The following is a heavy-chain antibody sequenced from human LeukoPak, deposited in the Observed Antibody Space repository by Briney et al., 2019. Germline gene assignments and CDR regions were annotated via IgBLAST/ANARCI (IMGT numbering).Heavy chain of an antibody. Sequence: SETLSLTCTVSGYSISSGYYWSWIRQPAGKGLEWTGRIYTSGSTNYNPSLKSRVTMSLDTSKNQFSLKLSSVTAADTAVYYCARANVLTGTDYWGQGSLVTVSS. CDR3: ARANVLTGTDY. J-gene: IGHJ4*02. CDR2: IYTSGST. V-gene: IGHV4-4*07. CDR1: GYSISSGYY. D-gene: IGHD3-9*01.